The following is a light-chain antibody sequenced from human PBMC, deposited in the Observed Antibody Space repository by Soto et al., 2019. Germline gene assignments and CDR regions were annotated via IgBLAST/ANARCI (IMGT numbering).Light chain of an antibody. CDR1: ISDVGGYNF. CDR2: DVN. CDR3: CSYAGTYTHYV. Sequence: QSALTQPRSVSGSPGQSVTISCTGTISDVGGYNFVSWYQQHPGKAPKLMIYDVNKRPSVVPGRFSGSKSVNTASLTISGLQAEDEADYYCCSYAGTYTHYVFVTGTKLTVL. V-gene: IGLV2-11*01. J-gene: IGLJ1*01.